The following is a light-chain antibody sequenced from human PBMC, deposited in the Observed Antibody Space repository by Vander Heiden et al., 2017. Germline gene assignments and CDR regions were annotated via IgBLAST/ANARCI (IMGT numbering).Light chain of an antibody. CDR2: ENK. J-gene: IGLJ2*01. Sequence: QSVLTQPPSVSAAPGQKVTISCSGSSANIGNNSVSWYQQLPGAARKLLIYENKKRPAGVPDRFSGSKSGTSATLGISGLQTGDEADYYCGTWDNALSAYVAFGGGTKVTAL. CDR1: SANIGNNS. V-gene: IGLV1-51*02. CDR3: GTWDNALSAYVA.